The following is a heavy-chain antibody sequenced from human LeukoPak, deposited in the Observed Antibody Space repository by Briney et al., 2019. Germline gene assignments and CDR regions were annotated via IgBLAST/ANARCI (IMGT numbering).Heavy chain of an antibody. CDR1: GYTFITYE. V-gene: IGHV1-8*01. CDR2: MNPNSGNT. CDR3: ARVLGLYFDY. J-gene: IGHJ4*02. D-gene: IGHD3-16*01. Sequence: GASVKVSCKASGYTFITYEINWVRQATGQGLEWMGWMNPNSGNTGYAQKFQGRVTMTRNTSISTAYMELSSLRSEDTAVYYCARVLGLYFDYWGQGTLVTVSS.